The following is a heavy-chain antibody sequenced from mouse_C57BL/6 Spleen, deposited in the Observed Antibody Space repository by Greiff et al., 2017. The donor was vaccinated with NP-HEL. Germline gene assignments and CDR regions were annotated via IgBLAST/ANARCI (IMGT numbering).Heavy chain of an antibody. CDR1: GYTFTDYY. D-gene: IGHD2-1*01. Sequence: EVQLQQSGPELVKPGASVKISCKASGYTFTDYYMNWVKQSHGKSLEWIGDINPNNGGTSYNQKFKGKATLTVDKSSSTAYMELRSLTSEDSAVYYCARTYDNFFAYWGQGTLVTVSA. CDR3: ARTYDNFFAY. CDR2: INPNNGGT. V-gene: IGHV1-26*01. J-gene: IGHJ3*01.